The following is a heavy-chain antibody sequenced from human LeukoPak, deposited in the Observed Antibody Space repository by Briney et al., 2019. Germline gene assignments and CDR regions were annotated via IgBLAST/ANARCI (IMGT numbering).Heavy chain of an antibody. D-gene: IGHD3-3*01. CDR1: GYTFTGYY. Sequence: ASVKVSCKASGYTFTGYYMHWVRQAPGQGLEWMGWINPNSGGTNYAQKFQGRVTMTRDTSISTAYMELSRLRSDDTAVYYCAREGGIGVRDIVFWSGYQIMGDYYMDVWGKGTTVTVSS. J-gene: IGHJ6*03. CDR3: AREGGIGVRDIVFWSGYQIMGDYYMDV. V-gene: IGHV1-2*02. CDR2: INPNSGGT.